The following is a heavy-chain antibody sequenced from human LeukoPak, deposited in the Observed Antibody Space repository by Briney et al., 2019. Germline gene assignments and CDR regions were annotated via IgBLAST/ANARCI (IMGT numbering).Heavy chain of an antibody. D-gene: IGHD5-18*01. CDR2: INSDGSSI. CDR1: GFTFSSHW. V-gene: IGHV3-74*01. Sequence: PGGSLRLSCAASGFTFSSHWMHWVRQAPGKGLVWVSRINSDGSSISYADSVKGRFTIARDNAKNTMYLQMNSLRAEDTAVYYCARDLQLWNTRDTRVGAQVGYWGPGTLVTVSS. CDR3: ARDLQLWNTRDTRVGAQVGY. J-gene: IGHJ4*02.